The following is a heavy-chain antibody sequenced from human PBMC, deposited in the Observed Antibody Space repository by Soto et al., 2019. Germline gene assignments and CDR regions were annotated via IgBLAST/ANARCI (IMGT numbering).Heavy chain of an antibody. CDR1: GGSISSYY. CDR3: ATRTGSGSYYTDGGYYGMDV. D-gene: IGHD3-10*01. J-gene: IGHJ6*02. V-gene: IGHV4-59*08. Sequence: SETLSLTCTVSGGSISSYYWSWIRQNTGKGLEWIGYIYYSGSTNYNPSLKSRVTISVDTSKNQFSLKLSSATAADTAVYYCATRTGSGSYYTDGGYYGMDVWGQGTTVTVSS. CDR2: IYYSGST.